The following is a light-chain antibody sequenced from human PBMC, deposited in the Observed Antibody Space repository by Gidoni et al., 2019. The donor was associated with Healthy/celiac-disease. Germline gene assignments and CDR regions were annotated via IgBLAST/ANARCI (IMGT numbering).Light chain of an antibody. CDR3: QQYNSYSCT. CDR2: KAS. J-gene: IGKJ1*01. CDR1: QSISSW. Sequence: DIQMTQSPSTLSASVGDRVTITCRASQSISSWLAWYQQKPGKAPKLRIYKASSLESGVPSRFSGSGSGTEFTLPLSSLQPDDFATYYCQQYNSYSCTFGQGPKVEIK. V-gene: IGKV1-5*03.